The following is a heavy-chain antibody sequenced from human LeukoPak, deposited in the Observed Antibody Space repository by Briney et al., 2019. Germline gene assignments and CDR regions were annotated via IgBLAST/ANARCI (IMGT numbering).Heavy chain of an antibody. J-gene: IGHJ4*02. CDR3: ARDRDCSGGSCYFDY. CDR2: ISSSSSYI. CDR1: GFTFSSYS. Sequence: GGSLRLSCAASGFTFSSYSMNWVRQAPGKGLEWVSSISSSSSYIYYADSVKGRFTISRDNAKNSLYLQMNSLRAGDTAVYYCARDRDCSGGSCYFDYWGQGTLVTVSS. D-gene: IGHD2-15*01. V-gene: IGHV3-21*01.